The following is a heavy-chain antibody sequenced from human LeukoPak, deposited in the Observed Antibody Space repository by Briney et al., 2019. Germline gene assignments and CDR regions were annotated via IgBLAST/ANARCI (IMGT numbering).Heavy chain of an antibody. J-gene: IGHJ5*02. CDR2: IKQDGSEK. Sequence: PGGSLRLSCAASGFTFSIYPMSWVRQAPGKGLEWVANIKQDGSEKYYVDSVKGRFTISRDNAKNSLYLQMNSLRAEDTAVYYCAREGTICSSTSCYIPDWFDPWGQGTLVTVSS. CDR1: GFTFSIYP. V-gene: IGHV3-7*01. CDR3: AREGTICSSTSCYIPDWFDP. D-gene: IGHD2-2*02.